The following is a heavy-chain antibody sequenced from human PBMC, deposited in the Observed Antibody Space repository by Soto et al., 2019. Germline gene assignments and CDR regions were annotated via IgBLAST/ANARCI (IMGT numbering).Heavy chain of an antibody. D-gene: IGHD5-18*01. J-gene: IGHJ3*02. CDR3: ARGGYGHSDAFDI. CDR1: GGTFSSYA. V-gene: IGHV1-69*13. Sequence: SVKVSCKASGGTFSSYAISWVRQAPGQGLEWMGGIIPIFGTANYAQKFQGRVTITADESTSTAYMELSSLRSEDTAVYYCARGGYGHSDAFDIWGHGTMVTVSS. CDR2: IIPIFGTA.